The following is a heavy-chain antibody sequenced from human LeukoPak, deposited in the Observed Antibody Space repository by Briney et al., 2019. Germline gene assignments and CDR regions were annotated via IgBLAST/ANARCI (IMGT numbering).Heavy chain of an antibody. Sequence: GASVKVSCKASGYTFTGYYMHWVRQAPGQGLEWMGIINPSGGSPTYAQKFQGRVIMTSDTSTNTLYMELSSLRSEDTAVYYCARNWEFYYFDYWGQGTPVSVSS. V-gene: IGHV1-46*01. D-gene: IGHD1-26*01. CDR3: ARNWEFYYFDY. J-gene: IGHJ4*02. CDR1: GYTFTGYY. CDR2: INPSGGSP.